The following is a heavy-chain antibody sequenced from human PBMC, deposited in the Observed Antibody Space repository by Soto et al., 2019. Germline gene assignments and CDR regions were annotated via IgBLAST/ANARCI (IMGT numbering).Heavy chain of an antibody. Sequence: GGSLRLSCAASGFTFSSYAMIWIRQAQGKGLEWVSAISGSGGSTYYADSVKGRFTISRDNSKNTLYLQMNSLRAEDTAVYYCAKIPPGYSYGYFYFDYWGQGTLVTVSS. D-gene: IGHD5-18*01. V-gene: IGHV3-23*01. CDR2: ISGSGGST. J-gene: IGHJ4*02. CDR1: GFTFSSYA. CDR3: AKIPPGYSYGYFYFDY.